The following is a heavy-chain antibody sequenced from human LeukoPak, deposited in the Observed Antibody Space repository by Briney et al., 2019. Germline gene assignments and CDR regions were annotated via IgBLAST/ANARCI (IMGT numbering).Heavy chain of an antibody. Sequence: SETLSLTCAVYGGTFSGYYWSWIRQPPGKRLEWVGESNDSGGANYNPSLKSRVTMSVDTSKNQFSLKLSSVTAADTAVYYRARVLAARREALDIWGQGTMVTVSS. CDR1: GGTFSGYY. CDR3: ARVLAARREALDI. V-gene: IGHV4-34*10. J-gene: IGHJ3*02. CDR2: SNDSGGA. D-gene: IGHD6-6*01.